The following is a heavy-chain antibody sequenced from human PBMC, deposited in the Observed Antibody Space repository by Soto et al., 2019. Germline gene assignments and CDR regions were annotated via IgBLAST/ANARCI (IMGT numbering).Heavy chain of an antibody. D-gene: IGHD6-13*01. CDR3: AREEPVSSWSPLDY. J-gene: IGHJ4*02. CDR2: ISSDGTTT. Sequence: LRLSCAASGFTFSRLWMHWVRQAPGKGLVWVSRISSDGTTTHYADFVRGRFTMSRDNAKNTLYLQLSSLRAEDAGVYFCAREEPVSSWSPLDYWGQGALVTVSS. V-gene: IGHV3-74*01. CDR1: GFTFSRLW.